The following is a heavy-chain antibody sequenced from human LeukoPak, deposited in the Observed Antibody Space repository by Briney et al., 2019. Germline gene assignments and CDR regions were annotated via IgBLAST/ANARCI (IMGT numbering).Heavy chain of an antibody. D-gene: IGHD1-26*01. Sequence: AASVKVSCKVSGYTLTELSMHWVRQAPGKGLEWMGGFDPEDGETIYAQKFQGRVTMTEDTSTDTAYMELSSLRSEDTAVYYCATGPGTWGALGYWGQGTLVAVSS. CDR3: ATGPGTWGALGY. J-gene: IGHJ4*02. CDR2: FDPEDGET. CDR1: GYTLTELS. V-gene: IGHV1-24*01.